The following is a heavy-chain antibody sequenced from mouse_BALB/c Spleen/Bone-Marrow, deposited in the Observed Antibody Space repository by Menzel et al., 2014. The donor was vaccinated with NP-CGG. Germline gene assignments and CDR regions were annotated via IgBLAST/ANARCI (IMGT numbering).Heavy chain of an antibody. CDR1: GYTFTSSW. V-gene: IGHV1S130*01. J-gene: IGHJ2*01. CDR2: IHPNSGNT. Sequence: QVQLQQSGSGLVRPGASVKLSCKASGYTFTSSWMHWAKQRPGQGLEWIGEIHPNSGNTNYNEKFKGKATLTVDTSSSTAYVDLSSLTSEDSAVYYCARSWFDYWGQGTTLTVSS. CDR3: ARSWFDY.